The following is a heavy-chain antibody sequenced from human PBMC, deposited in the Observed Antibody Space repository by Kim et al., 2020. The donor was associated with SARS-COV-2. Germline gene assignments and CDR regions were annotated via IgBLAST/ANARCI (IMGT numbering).Heavy chain of an antibody. J-gene: IGHJ5*02. CDR2: IDPSDSYT. V-gene: IGHV5-10-1*01. CDR3: ARTVFGELPRWINWFDP. Sequence: GESLKISCKGSGYSFTSYWISWVRQMPGKGLEWMGRIDPSDSYTNYSPSFQGHVTISADKSISTAYLQWSSLKASDTAMYYCARTVFGELPRWINWFDPWGQGALVTVSS. CDR1: GYSFTSYW. D-gene: IGHD3-10*02.